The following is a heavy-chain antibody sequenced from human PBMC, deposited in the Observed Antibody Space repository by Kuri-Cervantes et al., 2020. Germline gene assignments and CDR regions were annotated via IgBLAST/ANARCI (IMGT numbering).Heavy chain of an antibody. J-gene: IGHJ4*02. CDR2: IKSKTDGGTT. D-gene: IGHD2-2*01. CDR3: FSTSYYFDY. V-gene: IGHV3-15*01. Sequence: GESLKISCAASGFTFSNAWMSWVRQAPGKGLEWVGRIKSKTDGGTTDYAAPVKGRFTISRDDSKNTLYLQMSSLKTEDTAVYYCFSTSYYFDYRGQGTLVTVSS. CDR1: GFTFSNAW.